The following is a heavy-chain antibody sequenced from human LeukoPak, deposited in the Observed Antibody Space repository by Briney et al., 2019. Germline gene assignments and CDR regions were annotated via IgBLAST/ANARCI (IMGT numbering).Heavy chain of an antibody. J-gene: IGHJ3*02. Sequence: GGSLRLSCAASGFTVSSNYMSWVRQAPGKGLEWVSSISSSSGHIFYADSVKGRFTISRDNAKNSLYLQMNSLRAEDTAVYYCARGGTGATRDDTFDIWGQGAMVTVSS. CDR1: GFTVSSNY. V-gene: IGHV3-21*01. CDR3: ARGGTGATRDDTFDI. CDR2: ISSSSGHI. D-gene: IGHD1-7*01.